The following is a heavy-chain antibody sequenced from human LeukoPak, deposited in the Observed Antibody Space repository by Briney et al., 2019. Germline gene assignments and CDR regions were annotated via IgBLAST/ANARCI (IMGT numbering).Heavy chain of an antibody. Sequence: PSETLSLTCTVSGGSISSYYWSWIRQPAGKGLEWIGRIYTSGSTNYNPSLKSRVTMSVDTSKNQFSLKLSSVTAADTAVYYCARERFHKTVTLGLYYYYYMDVWGKGTTVTVSS. CDR2: IYTSGST. V-gene: IGHV4-4*07. J-gene: IGHJ6*03. CDR1: GGSISSYY. CDR3: ARERFHKTVTLGLYYYYYMDV. D-gene: IGHD4-23*01.